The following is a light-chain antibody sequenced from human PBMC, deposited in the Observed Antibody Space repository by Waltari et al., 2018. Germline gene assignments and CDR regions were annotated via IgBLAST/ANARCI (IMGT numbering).Light chain of an antibody. J-gene: IGLJ3*02. CDR1: NS. V-gene: IGLV1-44*01. CDR3: GAWDASLNGRQL. Sequence: QSALTQPPSASGTPGQRVPISCSGGNSVDWYQHLPGTAPKLLIYSNDHRPSGVPDRFSGSRSGSLVISGLQSEDEGDYYCGAWDASLNGRQLFGGGTKLTVL. CDR2: SND.